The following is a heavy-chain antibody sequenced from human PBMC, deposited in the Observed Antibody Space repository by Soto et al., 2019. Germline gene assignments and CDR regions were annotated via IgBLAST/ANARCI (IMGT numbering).Heavy chain of an antibody. CDR1: GGTFSSYT. CDR3: ARGGAAAGTNYYYYGMDV. V-gene: IGHV1-69*02. CDR2: IIPILGIA. D-gene: IGHD6-13*01. J-gene: IGHJ6*02. Sequence: QVQLVQSGAEVKKPGSSVKVSCKASGGTFSSYTISWVRQAPGQGLEWMGRIIPILGIANYAQKFQGRVTITADKSTSTAYLELSGLRSEDTAVYYCARGGAAAGTNYYYYGMDVWGQGTTVNVSS.